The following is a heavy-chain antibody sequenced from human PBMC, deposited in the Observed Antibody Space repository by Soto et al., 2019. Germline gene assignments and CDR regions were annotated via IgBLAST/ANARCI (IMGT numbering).Heavy chain of an antibody. CDR2: IWYDGSNK. Sequence: GFTFSSYGMHWVRQAPGKGLEWGAVIWYDGSNKYYADSVEGRFTISRDNSKNRLFLQMNSLRPEDTAVYYCAKDNPTIAYWGQGTLVTVSS. CDR1: GFTFSSYG. D-gene: IGHD1-1*01. V-gene: IGHV3-33*06. J-gene: IGHJ4*02. CDR3: AKDNPTIAY.